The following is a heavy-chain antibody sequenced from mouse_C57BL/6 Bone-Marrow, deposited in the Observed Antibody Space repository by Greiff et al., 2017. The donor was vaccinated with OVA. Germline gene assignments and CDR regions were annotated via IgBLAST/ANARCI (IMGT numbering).Heavy chain of an antibody. CDR3: TRGYSNYYAMDY. D-gene: IGHD2-5*01. CDR1: GYTFTDYE. CDR2: IDPETGGT. V-gene: IGHV1-15*01. J-gene: IGHJ4*01. Sequence: VKLQEPGAELVRPGASVTLSCKASGYTFTDYEMHWVKQTPVHGLEWIGAIDPETGGTASNQKFKGKAILTADKSSSTAYMELRSLTSEDSAVYYCTRGYSNYYAMDYWGQGTSVTVSS.